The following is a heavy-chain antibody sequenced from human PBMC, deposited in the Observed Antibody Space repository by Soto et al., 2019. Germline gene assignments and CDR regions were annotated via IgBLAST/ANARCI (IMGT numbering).Heavy chain of an antibody. CDR1: GFNFSDYS. CDR3: TRSFFLSVAGTYHYGMDV. Sequence: EMQLVESGGGLVQPGGSLRLSCAASGFNFSDYSMNWVRQAPGKGLEWISYNNRTVTTRYYADSVKGRFTISRDNAKNSVFLQMNSLRDDDTAVSYCTRSFFLSVAGTYHYGMDVWGQGTRVTVSS. J-gene: IGHJ6*02. CDR2: NNRTVTTR. V-gene: IGHV3-48*02. D-gene: IGHD6-19*01.